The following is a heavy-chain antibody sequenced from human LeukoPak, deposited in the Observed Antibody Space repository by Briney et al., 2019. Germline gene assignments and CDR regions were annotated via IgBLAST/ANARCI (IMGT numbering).Heavy chain of an antibody. CDR1: GYSFTSYW. J-gene: IGHJ4*02. V-gene: IGHV5-51*01. CDR3: ARQEATQQLIDY. Sequence: GESLKISCKGSGYSFTSYWVAWVRQMPGKGLEWMGIIYPADSDTTYSPSFQGQVTISADKSISTAYLQWSSLKASDTAMYYCARQEATQQLIDYWGQGTLVTVSS. CDR2: IYPADSDT. D-gene: IGHD6-13*01.